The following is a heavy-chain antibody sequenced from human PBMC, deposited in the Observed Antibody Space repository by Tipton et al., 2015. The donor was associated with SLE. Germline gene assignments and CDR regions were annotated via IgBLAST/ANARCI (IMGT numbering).Heavy chain of an antibody. CDR1: GYTFTSYA. V-gene: IGHV1-3*01. CDR3: ARDQDCSGSYYIPSAFDI. J-gene: IGHJ3*02. Sequence: QSGAEVKKPGASVKVSCKASGYTFTSYAMHWVRQAPGQRLEWMGWINAGNGNTKYSQKFQGRVTITRDTSASTAYMELSSLRSEDTAVYYCARDQDCSGSYYIPSAFDIWGQGTMFTVSS. D-gene: IGHD3-10*02. CDR2: INAGNGNT.